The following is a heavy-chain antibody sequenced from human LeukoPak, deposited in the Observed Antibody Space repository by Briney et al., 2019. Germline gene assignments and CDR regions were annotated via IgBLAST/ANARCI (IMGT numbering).Heavy chain of an antibody. CDR1: GASIGSSSYF. D-gene: IGHD3-22*01. V-gene: IGHV4-39*07. Sequence: SETLSLTRTVSGASIGSSSYFWGWIRQPPGKGPEWIGSVYYSGSTYYNPSLKSRVTISVDTSKNQFSLKLSSVTAADTAVYYCARARRYDSSGYSHWYFDLWGRGTLVTVSS. J-gene: IGHJ2*01. CDR3: ARARRYDSSGYSHWYFDL. CDR2: VYYSGST.